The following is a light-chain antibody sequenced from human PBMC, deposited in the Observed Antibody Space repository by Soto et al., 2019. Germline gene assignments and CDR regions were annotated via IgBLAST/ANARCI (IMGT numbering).Light chain of an antibody. V-gene: IGLV2-8*01. Sequence: QSALTQPPSASGSPGQSVTISCTGTSSDVGGYNYVSWYQQYPGKAPKLMIYEVSKRPSGVPDRFSGSKSGNTASLTASGLQAEDEAGYYCSSYAGINSVFGGGTKLTVL. CDR2: EVS. CDR1: SSDVGGYNY. J-gene: IGLJ2*01. CDR3: SSYAGINSV.